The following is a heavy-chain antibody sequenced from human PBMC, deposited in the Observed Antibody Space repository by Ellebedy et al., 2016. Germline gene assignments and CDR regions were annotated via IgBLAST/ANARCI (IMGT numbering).Heavy chain of an antibody. V-gene: IGHV3-23*01. D-gene: IGHD6-19*01. Sequence: GGSLRLSXAASGFSFSNYDINWVRRAPGKGLEWVSAISSYTTYYADSVRGRFTISRDNSKNTLFLQLSSLRVEDTAVYYCAIRLADSSVYWGQGTLVTVSS. CDR2: ISSYTT. CDR1: GFSFSNYD. J-gene: IGHJ4*02. CDR3: AIRLADSSVY.